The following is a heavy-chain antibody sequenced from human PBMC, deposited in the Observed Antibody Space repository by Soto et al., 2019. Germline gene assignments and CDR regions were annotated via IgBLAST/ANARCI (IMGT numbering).Heavy chain of an antibody. V-gene: IGHV3-33*01. J-gene: IGHJ6*02. CDR1: GFTFSSYG. CDR2: IWYDGSNK. Sequence: GGSLRLSCAASGFTFSSYGMHWVRQAPGKGLEWVAVIWYDGSNKYYADYAAPVKGRFTISRGDSKNTLYLQMNSLKTEDTAVYYCSSSWYWSYYGMDVWGQGTTVTVSS. CDR3: SSSWYWSYYGMDV. D-gene: IGHD6-13*01.